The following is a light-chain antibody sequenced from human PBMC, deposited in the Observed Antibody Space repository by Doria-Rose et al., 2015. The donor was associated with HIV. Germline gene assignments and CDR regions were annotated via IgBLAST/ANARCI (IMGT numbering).Light chain of an antibody. CDR3: HQYGTAWT. CDR1: QSFSSTY. V-gene: IGKV3-20*01. Sequence: TQSPGTLSLSPGERATLSCRASQSFSSTYLAWYQQKPGQAPSLIIYDGSTRSTGIPDRFSASGSGTDFTLTINRLDPEDFALYYCHQYGTAWTFGQGTKVEI. CDR2: DGS. J-gene: IGKJ1*01.